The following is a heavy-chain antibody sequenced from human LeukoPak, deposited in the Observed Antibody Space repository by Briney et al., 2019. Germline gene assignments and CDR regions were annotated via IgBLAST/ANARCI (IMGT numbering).Heavy chain of an antibody. CDR3: AKDGARVGATTYYYMDV. V-gene: IGHV3-30*02. Sequence: TGGSLRLSCAVSGFTFSNYGMHWVRQAPGKGLEWGAFIRYDGGNKYYADSVKGRFTIFRDNFKNMIYLQMNSLRAEDTAVYYCAKDGARVGATTYYYMDVWGKGTTVTVSS. CDR1: GFTFSNYG. J-gene: IGHJ6*03. D-gene: IGHD1-26*01. CDR2: IRYDGGNK.